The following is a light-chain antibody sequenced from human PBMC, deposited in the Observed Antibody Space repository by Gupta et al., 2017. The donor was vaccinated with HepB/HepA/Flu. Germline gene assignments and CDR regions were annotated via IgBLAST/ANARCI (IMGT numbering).Light chain of an antibody. CDR2: RNN. CDR3: AAWDDSLSGML. CDR1: ISNIGNNY. Sequence: QTLLTQPPSASGTPGQRVAISCSGSISNIGNNYVYWYQHLPGTTPKLLIYRNNQRASGVPDRFSVSKSYTSASLAISGLRSEDEADYYCAAWDDSLSGMLFGGGTKLTVL. J-gene: IGLJ2*01. V-gene: IGLV1-47*01.